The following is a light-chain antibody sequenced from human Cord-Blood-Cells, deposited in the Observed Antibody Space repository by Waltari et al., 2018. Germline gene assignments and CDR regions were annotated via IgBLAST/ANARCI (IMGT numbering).Light chain of an antibody. Sequence: QPALTQPASVAGSPGHSITISSPGTCSDVGSLNPVSWYQQHPGKAPKLMIYEGSKRPSGVSNRFSGSKSGNTASLTISGLQAEDEADYYCCSYAGSSTYWVFGGGTKLTVL. CDR1: CSDVGSLNP. CDR2: EGS. V-gene: IGLV2-23*01. CDR3: CSYAGSSTYWV. J-gene: IGLJ3*02.